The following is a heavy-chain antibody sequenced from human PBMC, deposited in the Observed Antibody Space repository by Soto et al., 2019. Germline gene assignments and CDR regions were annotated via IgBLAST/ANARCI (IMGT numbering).Heavy chain of an antibody. J-gene: IGHJ4*02. CDR3: TRDIGGKGAY. CDR2: IGGSGGTT. D-gene: IGHD3-10*01. CDR1: GFTVSSYE. V-gene: IGHV3-48*03. Sequence: EVQLVESGGGLVQPGGSLRLSCAASGFTVSSYEMHWVRQAPGKGLEWVSYIGGSGGTTYYADSVKGRFTISRDNARNTLYLEMNSLRAEDTALYYCTRDIGGKGAYWGPGTLVTVSS.